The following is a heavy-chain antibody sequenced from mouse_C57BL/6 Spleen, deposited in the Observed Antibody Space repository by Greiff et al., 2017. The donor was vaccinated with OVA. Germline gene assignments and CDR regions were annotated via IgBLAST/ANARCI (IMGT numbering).Heavy chain of an antibody. CDR2: IWRGGST. V-gene: IGHV2-5*01. J-gene: IGHJ4*01. Sequence: VQLQQSGPGLVQPSQSLSITCTVSGFSLTSYGVHWVRQSPGKGLEWLGVIWRGGSTDYNAAFMSRLSITKDNSKSQVFFKMNSLQADDTAIYYCAKNCFTTVVADAMDYWGQGTSVTVSS. D-gene: IGHD1-1*01. CDR1: GFSLTSYG. CDR3: AKNCFTTVVADAMDY.